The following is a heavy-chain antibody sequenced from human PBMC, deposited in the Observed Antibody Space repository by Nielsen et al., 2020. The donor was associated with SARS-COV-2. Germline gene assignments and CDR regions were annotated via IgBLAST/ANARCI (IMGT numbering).Heavy chain of an antibody. D-gene: IGHD1-7*01. Sequence: GESLKISCAASGFTFSSYAMHWVRQAPGKGLEWVAVISYDGSNKYYADSVKGRFTISRDNSKNTLYLQMNSLRAEDTAVYYCARIRYNWNYEDYWGQGTLVTVSS. CDR1: GFTFSSYA. J-gene: IGHJ4*02. CDR2: ISYDGSNK. CDR3: ARIRYNWNYEDY. V-gene: IGHV3-30-3*01.